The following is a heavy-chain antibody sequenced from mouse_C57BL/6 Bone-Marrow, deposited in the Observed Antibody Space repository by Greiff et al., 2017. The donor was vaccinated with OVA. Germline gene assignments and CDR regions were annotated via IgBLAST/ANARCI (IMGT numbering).Heavy chain of an antibody. CDR1: GFSFSDYG. CDR2: ISSGSSTI. J-gene: IGHJ1*03. Sequence: EVQVVESGGGLVKPGGSLKLSCAASGFSFSDYGMHWVRQAPEKGLEWVAYISSGSSTIYYADTVKGRFTFSRDNATITLFLQLTSLRSEDTAMYYCARINYWYFDVWGTGTTVTVSS. CDR3: ARINYWYFDV. V-gene: IGHV5-17*01.